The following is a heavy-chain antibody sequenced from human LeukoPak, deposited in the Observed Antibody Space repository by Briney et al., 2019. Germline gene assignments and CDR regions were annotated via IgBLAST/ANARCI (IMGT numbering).Heavy chain of an antibody. CDR3: ARSPSNYYGMDV. Sequence: SETLSLTCAVSGGSISSGGYSWSWIRQPPGKGLEWIGYIYHSGSTYYNPSLKSRVTISVDRSKDQFSLKLSSVTAADTAVYYCARSPSNYYGMDVWGQGTTVTVSS. CDR1: GGSISSGGYS. V-gene: IGHV4-30-2*01. CDR2: IYHSGST. J-gene: IGHJ6*02.